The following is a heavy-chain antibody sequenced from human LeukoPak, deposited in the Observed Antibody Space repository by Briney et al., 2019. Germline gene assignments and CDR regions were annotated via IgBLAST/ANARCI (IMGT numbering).Heavy chain of an antibody. CDR1: GFTFSSYA. CDR2: ISGSGGST. D-gene: IGHD2-15*01. CDR3: AKVRAQDIVVVVALGWFDP. V-gene: IGHV3-23*01. Sequence: GGSLRLSCAASGFTFSSYAMSWVRQAPGKGLEWVSAISGSGGSTYYADSVKGRFTISRDNSKNTLYLQMNSLRAEDTAVYYCAKVRAQDIVVVVALGWFDPWGQGTLVNVSS. J-gene: IGHJ5*02.